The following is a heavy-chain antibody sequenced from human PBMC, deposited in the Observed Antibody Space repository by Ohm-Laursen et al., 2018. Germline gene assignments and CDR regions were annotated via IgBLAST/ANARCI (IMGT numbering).Heavy chain of an antibody. CDR3: AHLGYCSSTSCGGNWFDP. D-gene: IGHD2-2*03. CDR2: IYWNVDK. V-gene: IGHV2-5*01. J-gene: IGHJ5*02. CDR1: RFSLSSSGMC. Sequence: TQTLTLTCTFSRFSLSSSGMCVSWIRQPPGKALEWLALIYWNVDKRYRPSLNSRHTITKDTSKNQVVLTMTNMDPVDTATYYCAHLGYCSSTSCGGNWFDPWGQGTLVTVSS.